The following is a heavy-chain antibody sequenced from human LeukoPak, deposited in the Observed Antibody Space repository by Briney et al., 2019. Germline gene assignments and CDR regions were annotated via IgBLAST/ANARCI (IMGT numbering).Heavy chain of an antibody. V-gene: IGHV3-7*01. CDR2: IKQDGSEK. Sequence: GGSLRLSCAASGFTFSSYWMSWVRQAPGKGLEWVANIKQDGSEKYYVDSVKGRFTISRDNAKNSLYLQTNSLRAEDTAVYYCARALAHYDSSGYFDYWGQGTLVTVSS. J-gene: IGHJ4*02. CDR3: ARALAHYDSSGYFDY. D-gene: IGHD3-22*01. CDR1: GFTFSSYW.